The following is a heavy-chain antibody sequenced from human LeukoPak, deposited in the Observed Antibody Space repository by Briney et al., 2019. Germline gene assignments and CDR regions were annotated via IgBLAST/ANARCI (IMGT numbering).Heavy chain of an antibody. CDR2: IYYSGST. J-gene: IGHJ4*02. CDR3: AREQQWLVWGYFDY. Sequence: SETLSLTCTVSGGSISSYYWSWIRQPPGKGLEWIGYIYYSGSTNYNPSLKSRVTISVDTSKNQFSLKLSSVTAADTAVYYCAREQQWLVWGYFDYWGQGTLVTVSS. CDR1: GGSISSYY. V-gene: IGHV4-59*01. D-gene: IGHD6-19*01.